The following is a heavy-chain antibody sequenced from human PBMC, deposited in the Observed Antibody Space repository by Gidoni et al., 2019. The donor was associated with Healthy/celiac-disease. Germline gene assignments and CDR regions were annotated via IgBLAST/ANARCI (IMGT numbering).Heavy chain of an antibody. V-gene: IGHV3-30*18. CDR3: AKIRGELPGDY. Sequence: QVQLVESGGGVVQPGRSLRLSCAASGFTFSSYGMHWVRQAPGKGLEWAAVISYDGSNKYYADSVKGRFTISRDNSKNTLYLQMNSLRAEDTAVYYCAKIRGELPGDYWGQGTLVTVSS. CDR1: GFTFSSYG. J-gene: IGHJ4*02. D-gene: IGHD1-26*01. CDR2: ISYDGSNK.